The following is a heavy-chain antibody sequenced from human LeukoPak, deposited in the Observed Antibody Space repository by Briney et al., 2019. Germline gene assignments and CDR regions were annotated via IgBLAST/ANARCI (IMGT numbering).Heavy chain of an antibody. CDR2: ITSGSGTI. Sequence: QPGGSLRLSCAASGFTFSSYSMNWVRQAPGEGLEWVSYITSGSGTISYADSVKGRFTISRDNAKNSLYLQMNSLRDEDTAVYYCARVRGSGWYFFDYWGQGTLVTVSS. D-gene: IGHD6-19*01. V-gene: IGHV3-48*02. J-gene: IGHJ4*02. CDR1: GFTFSSYS. CDR3: ARVRGSGWYFFDY.